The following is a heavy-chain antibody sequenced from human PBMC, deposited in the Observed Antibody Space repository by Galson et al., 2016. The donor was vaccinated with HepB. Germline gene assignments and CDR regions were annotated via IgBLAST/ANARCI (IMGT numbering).Heavy chain of an antibody. V-gene: IGHV4/OR15-8*02. CDR2: SYYSGDT. Sequence: RQTPGKGLEWIGESYYSGDTRYNPSLKSRVTISLDKSKNQFSLNLNSVTAADTAVYYCSVSSGWYQIDFWGQGILVTLSS. J-gene: IGHJ4*02. D-gene: IGHD6-19*01. CDR3: SVSSGWYQIDF.